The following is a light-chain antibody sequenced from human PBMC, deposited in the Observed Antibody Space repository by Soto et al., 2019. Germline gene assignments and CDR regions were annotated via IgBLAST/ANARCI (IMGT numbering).Light chain of an antibody. J-gene: IGKJ3*01. CDR3: QQSYSTPPFT. CDR1: QSVNSH. CDR2: GAS. Sequence: IVMTQSPATLPVSPGKRATLSCRTSQSVNSHLAWYQHKPGQAPRLLIYGASSRATGIPTRFSGSGSGTEFTLTIDSLQSEDFATYYCQQSYSTPPFTFGPGTKVDIK. V-gene: IGKV3-15*01.